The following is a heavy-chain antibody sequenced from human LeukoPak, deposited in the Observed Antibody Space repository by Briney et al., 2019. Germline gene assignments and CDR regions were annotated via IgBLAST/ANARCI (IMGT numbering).Heavy chain of an antibody. CDR3: ARDRREMATPLFDY. CDR2: IYYSGST. Sequence: SQTLSLTCTVSGGSISSGDYYWSWIRQPPGKGLEWIGYIYYSGSTYYNPSLKSRVTISVDTSKNQFSLKLSSVTAADTAVYYCARDRREMATPLFDYWGQGTLVTVSS. V-gene: IGHV4-30-4*01. D-gene: IGHD5-24*01. CDR1: GGSISSGDYY. J-gene: IGHJ4*02.